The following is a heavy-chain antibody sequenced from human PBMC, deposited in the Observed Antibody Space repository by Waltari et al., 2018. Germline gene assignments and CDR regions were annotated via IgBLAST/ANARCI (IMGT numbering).Heavy chain of an antibody. CDR1: GDSMSSSYW. D-gene: IGHD2-15*01. J-gene: IGHJ4*02. Sequence: QLQLQQSGPGLVQPSEFLSLTCTVSGDSMSSSYWWRWVRQSPKKGLEWSGQSNRSGRTNYHPAFGSQVIVSIDSSNNQFSLKLLSSTAADTAVYYCARDRGRGIYLDTWGQGTLVTVSP. CDR3: ARDRGRGIYLDT. CDR2: SNRSGRT. V-gene: IGHV4-4*02.